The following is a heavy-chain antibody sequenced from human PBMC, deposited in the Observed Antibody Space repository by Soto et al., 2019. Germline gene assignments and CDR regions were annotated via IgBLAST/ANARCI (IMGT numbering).Heavy chain of an antibody. V-gene: IGHV3-13*01. CDR1: GFTFSSYD. CDR3: AKAGGRGWSYDAFDI. J-gene: IGHJ3*02. CDR2: IGTAGDT. D-gene: IGHD6-19*01. Sequence: EVQLLESGGGLVQPGGSLRLSCAASGFTFSSYDMHWVRQATGKGLEWVSAIGTAGDTYYPGSVKGRFTISRENAKDSLHLQMNSPRAGDTAVYYCAKAGGRGWSYDAFDIWGQGTMVTVSS.